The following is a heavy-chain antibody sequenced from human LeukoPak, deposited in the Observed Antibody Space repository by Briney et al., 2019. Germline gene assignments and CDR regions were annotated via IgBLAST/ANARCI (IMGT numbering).Heavy chain of an antibody. V-gene: IGHV1-2*04. CDR2: INPNSGGT. D-gene: IGHD3-3*01. J-gene: IGHJ6*02. CDR3: ARSRHYDFWSGYPDYGMDV. Sequence: GASVKVSCKASGYTFTGYYMHWVRQAPGQGLEWMRWINPNSGGTNYAQKFQGWVTMTRDTSISTAYMELSRLRSDDTAVYYCARSRHYDFWSGYPDYGMDVWGQGTTVTVSS. CDR1: GYTFTGYY.